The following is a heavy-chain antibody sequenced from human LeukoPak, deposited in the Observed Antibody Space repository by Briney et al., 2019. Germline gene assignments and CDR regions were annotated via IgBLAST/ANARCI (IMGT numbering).Heavy chain of an antibody. Sequence: SETLSLTCAVSGGSISSSNWWSWVRQPPGKGLEWIGEIYHSGSTNYNPSLKSRVTISVDTSKNQFSLKLSSVTAADTAVYYCARLGFDIPYYYDSSGYPPDWGQGTLVTVSS. CDR2: IYHSGST. J-gene: IGHJ4*02. CDR3: ARLGFDIPYYYDSSGYPPD. V-gene: IGHV4-4*02. CDR1: GGSISSSNW. D-gene: IGHD3-22*01.